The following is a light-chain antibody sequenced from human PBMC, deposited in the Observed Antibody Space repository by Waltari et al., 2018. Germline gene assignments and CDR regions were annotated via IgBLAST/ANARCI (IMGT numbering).Light chain of an antibody. CDR2: DVR. CDR1: SNDDGGYNS. J-gene: IGLJ2*01. CDR3: TSQSSNNVVL. Sequence: QSALTQPASVSGSPGPSVTIFCTGTSNDDGGYNSFSWYQEHPGQAPRLIIYDVRDRPSGVSDRFSGSTSGHTASLTISGLQAEDDADYYCTSQSSNNVVLFGGGTKLTVL. V-gene: IGLV2-14*01.